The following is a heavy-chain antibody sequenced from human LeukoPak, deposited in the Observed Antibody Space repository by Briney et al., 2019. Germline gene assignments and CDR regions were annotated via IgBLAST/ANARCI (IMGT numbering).Heavy chain of an antibody. CDR1: GFTFSSYS. V-gene: IGHV3-21*01. CDR2: ISSSSSYI. CDR3: ATGKGYYYYGMDV. Sequence: GGSLRLSCAASGFTFSSYSMNWVRQAPGKGLEWVSSISSSSSYIYYADSVKGRFTISRDNSKNTLYLQMNSLRDEDTAVYYCATGKGYYYYGMDVWGKGTTVTVSS. J-gene: IGHJ6*04.